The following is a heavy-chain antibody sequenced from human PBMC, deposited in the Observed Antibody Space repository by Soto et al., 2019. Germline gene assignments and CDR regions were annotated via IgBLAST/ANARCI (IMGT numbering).Heavy chain of an antibody. D-gene: IGHD1-7*01. V-gene: IGHV3-23*01. CDR2: ISGSGGST. J-gene: IGHJ4*02. CDR3: AKGITGTTRTDY. CDR1: GFTFSSYA. Sequence: GGSLRLSCAASGFTFSSYAMSWVRQAPGKGLEWVSGISGSGGSTYHADSVKGRFTISRDNSKNTLYLQMSSLRAEGTAVYYCAKGITGTTRTDYWGQGTLVTVSS.